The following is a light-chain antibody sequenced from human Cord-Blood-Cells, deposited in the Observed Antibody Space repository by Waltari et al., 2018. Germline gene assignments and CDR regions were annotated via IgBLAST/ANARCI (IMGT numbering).Light chain of an antibody. CDR2: GKN. V-gene: IGLV3-19*01. J-gene: IGLJ1*01. Sequence: SSELTQDPAVSVALGQTVRITCQGYSLRSYYASWYQQKPGQAPVLVIYGKNNRPSGIPDRFSGSSSGNTASLTITGAQAEDEADYYCNSRDSSGNVFGTGTKVTVL. CDR1: SLRSYY. CDR3: NSRDSSGNV.